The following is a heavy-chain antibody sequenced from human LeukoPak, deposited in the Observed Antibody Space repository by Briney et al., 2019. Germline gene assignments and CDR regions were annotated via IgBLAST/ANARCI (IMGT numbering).Heavy chain of an antibody. CDR3: ARDPGDYVGNDAFDI. Sequence: GGSLRLSCAASGFTFSSYGMHWVRQAPGKGLEWVAVIWYDGSNKYYADSAKGRFTVSRDNSKNTVYLQMNSLRAEDTAVYYCARDPGDYVGNDAFDIWGQGTMVTVSS. J-gene: IGHJ3*02. CDR1: GFTFSSYG. V-gene: IGHV3-33*01. CDR2: IWYDGSNK. D-gene: IGHD4-17*01.